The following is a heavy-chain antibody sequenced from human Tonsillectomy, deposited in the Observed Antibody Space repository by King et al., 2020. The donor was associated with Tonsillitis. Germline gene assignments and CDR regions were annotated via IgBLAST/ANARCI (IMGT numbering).Heavy chain of an antibody. CDR2: ISSSGSSI. CDR3: ARGHPRISFDY. CDR1: GFSFSSYE. Sequence: VQLVESGGGLVQPGGSLRLSCAASGFSFSSYEMNWVRQAPGKGLEWVSYISSSGSSIYYADSVEGRFTISRDNAKNSLYLQMNQRAEDTAVYYCARGHPRISFDYWGQGTLVTVSS. J-gene: IGHJ4*02. V-gene: IGHV3-48*03.